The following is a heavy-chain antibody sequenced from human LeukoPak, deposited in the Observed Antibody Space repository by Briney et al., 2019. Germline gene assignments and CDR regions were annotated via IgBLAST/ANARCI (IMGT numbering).Heavy chain of an antibody. J-gene: IGHJ4*02. D-gene: IGHD1-26*01. Sequence: SETLSLTCAVSGYSISSGYYWGWIRQPPGKGLEWIGSIYHSGSTYYNPSLKSRVTISVDTSKNQFSLKLCSVTAADTAVYYCASESSNFDYWGQGTLVTVSS. CDR1: GYSISSGYY. V-gene: IGHV4-38-2*01. CDR3: ASESSNFDY. CDR2: IYHSGST.